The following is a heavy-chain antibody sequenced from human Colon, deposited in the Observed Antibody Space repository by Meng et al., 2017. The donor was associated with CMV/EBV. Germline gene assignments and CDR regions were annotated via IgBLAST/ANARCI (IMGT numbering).Heavy chain of an antibody. J-gene: IGHJ6*02. CDR3: ARGRMWVVPADFHGIDS. CDR1: GYGFTDFY. CDR2: INPKGGGT. D-gene: IGHD1-14*01. V-gene: IGHV1-2*07. Sequence: ASVKVSCKTSGYGFTDFYIHWVRQAPGHGLEWMGWINPKGGGTSYARKFRGRVTMTRDASISTAYLEVNRLTSDDTAVYFCARGRMWVVPADFHGIDSWGPGTKVTVSS.